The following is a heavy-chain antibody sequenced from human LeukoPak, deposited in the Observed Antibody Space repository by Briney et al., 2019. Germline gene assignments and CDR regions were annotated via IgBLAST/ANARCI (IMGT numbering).Heavy chain of an antibody. CDR3: ARSLEEVIRGVRRPRQGLV. V-gene: IGHV3-74*01. CDR2: MSSDGSST. CDR1: GFTFSNYW. J-gene: IGHJ4*02. D-gene: IGHD3-10*01. Sequence: GGSLRLSCAASGFTFSNYWMHWVRQAPGKGLVWVSRMSSDGSSTNYADSVKGRFTISRDNAKNTLYLHMNSLRAEDTAVYYCARSLEEVIRGVRRPRQGLVWGQGTLVTVSS.